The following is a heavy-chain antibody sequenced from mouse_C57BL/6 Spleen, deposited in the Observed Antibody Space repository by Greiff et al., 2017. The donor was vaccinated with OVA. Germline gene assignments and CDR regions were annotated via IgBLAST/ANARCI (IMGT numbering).Heavy chain of an antibody. J-gene: IGHJ3*01. CDR1: GFNIKDDY. Sequence: EVKVEESGAELVRPGASVKLSCTASGFNIKDDYMHWVKQRPEQGLEWIGWIDPENGDTEYASKFQGKATITADTSSNTAYLQLSSLTSEDTAVYYCTSYDGYYRGFAYWGQGTLVTVSA. D-gene: IGHD2-3*01. CDR2: IDPENGDT. CDR3: TSYDGYYRGFAY. V-gene: IGHV14-4*01.